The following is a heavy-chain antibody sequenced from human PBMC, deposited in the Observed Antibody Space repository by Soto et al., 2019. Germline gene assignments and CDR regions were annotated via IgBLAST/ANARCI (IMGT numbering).Heavy chain of an antibody. D-gene: IGHD3-10*01. V-gene: IGHV1-24*01. CDR1: GYTLTELS. CDR3: ATAHYGSGIGGSTTHNWFDP. CDR2: FDPEDGET. J-gene: IGHJ5*02. Sequence: GAPVKVSCKVSGYTLTELSMHWGRPASGKRLEWMGGFDPEDGETIYAQKFQGRVTMTEDTSTDTAYMELSSLRSEDTAVYYCATAHYGSGIGGSTTHNWFDPWGQGTLVTVSS.